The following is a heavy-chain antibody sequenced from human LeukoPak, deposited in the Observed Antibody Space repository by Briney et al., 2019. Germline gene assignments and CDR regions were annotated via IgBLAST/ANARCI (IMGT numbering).Heavy chain of an antibody. Sequence: SGGSLRLSCAASGFTFSNYELNWVRQAPGKGLEWVSYISANGNTMYYADSVRGRFTISRDNAQDSLYLQLNSLRAEDTAVYYCARLAAAGSYYFDSWGQGTLVTVSP. V-gene: IGHV3-48*03. D-gene: IGHD6-13*01. J-gene: IGHJ4*02. CDR1: GFTFSNYE. CDR2: ISANGNTM. CDR3: ARLAAAGSYYFDS.